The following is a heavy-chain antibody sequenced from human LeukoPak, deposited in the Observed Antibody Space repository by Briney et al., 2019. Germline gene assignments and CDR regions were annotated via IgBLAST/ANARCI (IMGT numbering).Heavy chain of an antibody. CDR1: GFTFSNYD. J-gene: IGHJ4*02. CDR3: ASSPAYSSSWYAIDN. D-gene: IGHD6-13*01. Sequence: GGSLRLSCAASGFTFSNYDMHWVRHAAGKGLEWVSAIGTAGDTYYPGSVKGRFTISRENAKNSLYLQMNSLSAGDTAVYYWASSPAYSSSWYAIDNWGQGTLVTVSS. V-gene: IGHV3-13*01. CDR2: IGTAGDT.